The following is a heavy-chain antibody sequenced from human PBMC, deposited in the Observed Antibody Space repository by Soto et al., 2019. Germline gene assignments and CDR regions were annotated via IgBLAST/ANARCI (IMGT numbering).Heavy chain of an antibody. D-gene: IGHD2-2*01. CDR1: GFTFSNYG. J-gene: IGHJ6*02. V-gene: IGHV3-30*18. Sequence: HPVGSLRLSCAASGFTFSNYGIHWVRQAPGKGLEWVTVISYDGSNKYYADSVKGRFTISRDNSKNTLYLQMNSLRAEDTAVYYCAKAVGYCSSTSCRDYYFFYGMDVWGQGTTVTVSS. CDR2: ISYDGSNK. CDR3: AKAVGYCSSTSCRDYYFFYGMDV.